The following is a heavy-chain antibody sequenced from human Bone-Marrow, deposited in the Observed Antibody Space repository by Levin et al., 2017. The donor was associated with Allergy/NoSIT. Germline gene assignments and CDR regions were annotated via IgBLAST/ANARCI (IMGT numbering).Heavy chain of an antibody. V-gene: IGHV3-23*01. D-gene: IGHD3-10*01. CDR2: ISGGAIST. Sequence: PGGSLRLSCSASGFTFRSYAISWVRQAPDKAPEWVSAISGGAISTHYSASVKGRFTISRDNAMNTVDLQMDSLRPEDTSLYYCARAYASGRAQIETYDAFDVWGQGTMVIVSS. J-gene: IGHJ3*01. CDR3: ARAYASGRAQIETYDAFDV. CDR1: GFTFRSYA.